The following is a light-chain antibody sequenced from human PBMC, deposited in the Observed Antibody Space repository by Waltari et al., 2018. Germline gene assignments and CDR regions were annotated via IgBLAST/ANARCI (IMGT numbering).Light chain of an antibody. V-gene: IGKV3-11*01. J-gene: IGKJ2*01. CDR3: QQRNIWPNT. Sequence: EIVLTQPPATLSLSPGERATLSCRASQSVGIYLAWYQQKPGQYPRLFIYDASSRATGVPARFSGSGSGTEFTLTISSLEPEDFAVYYCQQRNIWPNTFGQGTKLEIK. CDR2: DAS. CDR1: QSVGIY.